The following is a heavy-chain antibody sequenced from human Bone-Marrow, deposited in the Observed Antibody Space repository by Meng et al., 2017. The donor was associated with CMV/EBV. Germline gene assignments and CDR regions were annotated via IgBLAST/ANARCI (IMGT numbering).Heavy chain of an antibody. CDR1: GGSISSSHW. D-gene: IGHD2-2*01. CDR3: ARVPRKDIVVFTYKGGFDY. Sequence: SETLSLTCAVSGGSISSSHWWSWVRQPPGKGREWIGSIYYSGSTYYNPSLKSRVTISVDTSKNQFSLKLSSVTAADTAVYYCARVPRKDIVVFTYKGGFDYWGQGTLVTVSS. V-gene: IGHV4-4*02. J-gene: IGHJ4*02. CDR2: IYYSGST.